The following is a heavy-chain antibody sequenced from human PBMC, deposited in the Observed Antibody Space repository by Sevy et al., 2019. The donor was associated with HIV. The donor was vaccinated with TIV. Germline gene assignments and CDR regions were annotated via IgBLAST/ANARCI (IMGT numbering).Heavy chain of an antibody. CDR3: AKDLLGDAMLRGVIMSYYYYMDV. D-gene: IGHD3-10*01. Sequence: GGCLRLSCAASGFTFSSYAMSWVRQAPGKGLERVSAISGRGGSTYYADSVKGRFTISRDNSKNTLYLQMNSLRAEDTAVYYCAKDLLGDAMLRGVIMSYYYYMDVWGKGTTVTVSS. CDR1: GFTFSSYA. CDR2: ISGRGGST. V-gene: IGHV3-23*01. J-gene: IGHJ6*03.